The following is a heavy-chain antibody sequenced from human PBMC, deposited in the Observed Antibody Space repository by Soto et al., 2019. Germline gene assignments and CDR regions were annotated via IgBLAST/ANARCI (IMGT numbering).Heavy chain of an antibody. CDR2: ISGSDGKT. D-gene: IGHD1-26*01. V-gene: IGHV3-23*01. CDR3: ARWSFLDY. Sequence: EVQLLESGGGLVRPGGSLRLSCTASGFSFSSYALSWVRQAPGKGLEWVSTISGSDGKTYYADSVKGRFSITTDTSKNTLYLEMTSLRVEDTAVYYCARWSFLDYWGQGTRVTVS. CDR1: GFSFSSYA. J-gene: IGHJ4*02.